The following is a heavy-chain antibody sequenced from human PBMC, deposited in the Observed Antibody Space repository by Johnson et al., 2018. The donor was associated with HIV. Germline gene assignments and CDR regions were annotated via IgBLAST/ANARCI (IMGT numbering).Heavy chain of an antibody. CDR3: ARDRSMGSYYVSDAFDI. V-gene: IGHV3-7*05. CDR1: GFTFSSYW. Sequence: VESGGGLVQPGGSLRLSCAASGFTFSSYWMSWVRQAPGKGLEWVANIKQDGSEKYYVDSVTGRFTISRDNAKNSLYLQMTSLRAEDTAVYYCARDRSMGSYYVSDAFDIWGQGTMVTVSS. J-gene: IGHJ3*02. D-gene: IGHD1-26*01. CDR2: IKQDGSEK.